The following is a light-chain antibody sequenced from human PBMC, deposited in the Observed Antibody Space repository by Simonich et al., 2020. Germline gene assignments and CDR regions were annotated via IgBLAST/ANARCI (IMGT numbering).Light chain of an antibody. Sequence: DIVMTQSPDSLAVSLGERATINCKSSQSVLYSSNNKNYLAWYQQKPGQPLKLLIYWASTRESGVPDRFSSIGSGTDFTLTISSLQAEDVAVYYCQQYYSTPTFGQGTKVEIK. CDR3: QQYYSTPT. V-gene: IGKV4-1*01. CDR1: QSVLYSSNNKNY. J-gene: IGKJ1*01. CDR2: WAS.